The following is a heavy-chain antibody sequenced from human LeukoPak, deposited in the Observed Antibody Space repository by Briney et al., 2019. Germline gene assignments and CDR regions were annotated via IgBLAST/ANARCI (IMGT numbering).Heavy chain of an antibody. Sequence: GASVKVSCKASGYTFTSYDINWVRQATGQGLEWMGWMNPNSGNTGYAQKFQGRVTMTRDTSTSTVYMELSSLRSEDTAVYYCARDTPRVPVAQSGLGYWGQGTLVTVSS. J-gene: IGHJ4*02. D-gene: IGHD2-2*01. CDR2: MNPNSGNT. CDR3: ARDTPRVPVAQSGLGY. V-gene: IGHV1-8*02. CDR1: GYTFTSYD.